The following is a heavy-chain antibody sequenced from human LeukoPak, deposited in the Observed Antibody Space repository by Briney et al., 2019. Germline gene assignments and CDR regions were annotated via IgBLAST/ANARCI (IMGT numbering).Heavy chain of an antibody. J-gene: IGHJ6*02. V-gene: IGHV3-30-3*01. Sequence: GGSLRLSCAASGFTFSSYAMHWVRQAPGNGLEWVAVISYDGSNKYYADSVKGRFTISRDNSKNTLYLQMNSLRAEDTAVYYCARDRTYCSGGSCYSYYYGMDVWGQGTTVTVSS. CDR1: GFTFSSYA. D-gene: IGHD2-15*01. CDR2: ISYDGSNK. CDR3: ARDRTYCSGGSCYSYYYGMDV.